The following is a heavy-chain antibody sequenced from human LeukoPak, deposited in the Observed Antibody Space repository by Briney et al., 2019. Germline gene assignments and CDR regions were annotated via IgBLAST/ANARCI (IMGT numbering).Heavy chain of an antibody. CDR1: GVSISTSGYC. Sequence: SGTLSLTCTVSGVSISTSGYCWVWHGQPPGKGLEWIGSIYYSGSTYYNPSLKSRVTISVDTSKSQFSLKLSSVTAADTAVYYCAREWEWPDYWGQGTLVTVSS. V-gene: IGHV4-39*07. CDR3: AREWEWPDY. CDR2: IYYSGST. D-gene: IGHD1-26*01. J-gene: IGHJ4*02.